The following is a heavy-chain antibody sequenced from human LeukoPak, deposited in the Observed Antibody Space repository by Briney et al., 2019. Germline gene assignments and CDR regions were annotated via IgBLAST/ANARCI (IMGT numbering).Heavy chain of an antibody. CDR2: INPNSGGT. V-gene: IGHV1-2*04. J-gene: IGHJ4*02. CDR3: ARGSGIVVVVAASPPDY. Sequence: GASVKVSCKASGDIFRRYGVTWARQAPGQGLEWMGWINPNSGGTNYAQKFQGWVTMTRDTSISTAYMELSGLRSDDTAVYYCARGSGIVVVVAASPPDYWGQGTLVTVSS. D-gene: IGHD2-15*01. CDR1: GDIFRRYG.